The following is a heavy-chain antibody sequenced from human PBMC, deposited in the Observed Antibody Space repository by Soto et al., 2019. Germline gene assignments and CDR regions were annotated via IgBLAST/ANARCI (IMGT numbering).Heavy chain of an antibody. CDR1: GFTFSDAW. D-gene: IGHD2-21*02. CDR3: TLHIVVVTAIYNCFVY. J-gene: IGHJ4*02. Sequence: EVQLVESGGGLVKPGGSLRLSCTASGFTFSDAWMSWVGQAPGKGLEWVAGIKSKADGGTTDYAAPVRGRFTISRDDSKNTLYVQMNSLKTEDTAVYYCTLHIVVVTAIYNCFVYWGQGTLGTVSS. CDR2: IKSKADGGTT. V-gene: IGHV3-15*01.